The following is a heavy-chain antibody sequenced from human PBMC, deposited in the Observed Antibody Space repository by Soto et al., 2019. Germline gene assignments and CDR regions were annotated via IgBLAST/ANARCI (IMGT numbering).Heavy chain of an antibody. CDR3: ARARYCSGGSCYQYYYYYYMDV. Sequence: SETLCLTSAVYGGSFSGYYWSWISQTPGKGLEWIGEINHSGSTNYNPSLKSRVTISVDTSKNQFSLKLSSVTAADTAVYYCARARYCSGGSCYQYYYYYYMDVWGKGTTVTVSS. CDR2: INHSGST. J-gene: IGHJ6*03. D-gene: IGHD2-15*01. V-gene: IGHV4-34*01. CDR1: GGSFSGYY.